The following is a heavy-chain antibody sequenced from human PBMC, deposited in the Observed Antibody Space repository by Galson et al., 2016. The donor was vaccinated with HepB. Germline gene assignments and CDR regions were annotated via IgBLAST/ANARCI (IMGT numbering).Heavy chain of an antibody. Sequence: SVKVSCKASGYTFTSYYMHWVRQAPGQGLEWMGIINPSGGSTSYAQKFQGRVTMTRDTSTSTVYMELSSPRSEDTAVYYCARDRHYYGSGSYPSRYLDYWGQGTLVTVSS. J-gene: IGHJ4*02. CDR3: ARDRHYYGSGSYPSRYLDY. V-gene: IGHV1-46*01. CDR2: INPSGGST. CDR1: GYTFTSYY. D-gene: IGHD3-10*01.